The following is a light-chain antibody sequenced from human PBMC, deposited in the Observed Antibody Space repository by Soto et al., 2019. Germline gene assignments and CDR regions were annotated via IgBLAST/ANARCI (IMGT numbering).Light chain of an antibody. Sequence: EIVMTQSPATLSVSPGERAPLSCRASQSVSSNLAWYQQKPGQAPRLLIYGASTRATGIPARFSGSGSGTEFTLTISSVPSEDFAVYYCQQYKHGPRTFGQGTKLEI. CDR3: QQYKHGPRT. CDR2: GAS. J-gene: IGKJ1*01. CDR1: QSVSSN. V-gene: IGKV3-15*01.